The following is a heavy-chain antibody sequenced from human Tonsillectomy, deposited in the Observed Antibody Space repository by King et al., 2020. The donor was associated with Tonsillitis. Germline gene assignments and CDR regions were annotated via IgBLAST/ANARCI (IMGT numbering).Heavy chain of an antibody. D-gene: IGHD5-18*01. CDR2: ISYDGINK. J-gene: IGHJ3*02. V-gene: IGHV3-30-3*01. CDR3: AGGYSYGCDAFDI. CDR1: GFTFSAYA. Sequence: VQLVESGGGVVQPGRSLRLSCAASGFTFSAYAIHWVRQAPGKGLEWVAFISYDGINKYFADSVKGRFTISRDNSKNTLYLEMNSLRAEDTAVYYCAGGYSYGCDAFDIWGQGTMVTVSS.